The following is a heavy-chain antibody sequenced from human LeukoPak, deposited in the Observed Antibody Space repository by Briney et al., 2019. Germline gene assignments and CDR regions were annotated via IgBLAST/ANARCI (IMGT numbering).Heavy chain of an antibody. V-gene: IGHV4-30-4*01. CDR1: GGSISSGDYY. Sequence: PLETLSLTCTVSGGSISSGDYYWSWIRQPPGKGLEWIGYIYYSGSTYYNPSLKSRVTISVDTSKNQFSLKLSSVTAADTAVCYCARGRDEYKGGKYWGQGTLVTVSS. CDR3: ARGRDEYKGGKY. CDR2: IYYSGST. J-gene: IGHJ4*02. D-gene: IGHD5-24*01.